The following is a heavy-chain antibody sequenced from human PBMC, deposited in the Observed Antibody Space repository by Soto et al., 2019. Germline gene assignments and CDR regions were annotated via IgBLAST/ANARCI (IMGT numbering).Heavy chain of an antibody. D-gene: IGHD2-15*01. Sequence: EVQLLESGGGLVQPGESLRISCAASGFNFDSHVINWVRQAPGKGPEWVSRITPGGYSDYGDSVKGRFFISRDYSKNTFYLQMNSLRDEDTALYHCVKESGGWGHFDGWGQGTLVTVSS. CDR3: VKESGGWGHFDG. J-gene: IGHJ4*02. CDR2: ITPGGYS. CDR1: GFNFDSHV. V-gene: IGHV3-23*01.